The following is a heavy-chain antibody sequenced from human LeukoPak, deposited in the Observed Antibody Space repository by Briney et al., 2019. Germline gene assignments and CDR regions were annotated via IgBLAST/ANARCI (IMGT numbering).Heavy chain of an antibody. CDR2: IRSKGYGGTT. CDR3: TRAHDYGDYKTTWFDP. V-gene: IGHV3-49*03. Sequence: GGSLRLSCTASGFTFGDYAMSWFRQAPGKGLEWVGFIRSKGYGGTTEYAASVKGRFTISRDDSKSIAYLQMNSLKTEDTAVYYCTRAHDYGDYKTTWFDPWGQGTLVTVSS. CDR1: GFTFGDYA. D-gene: IGHD4-17*01. J-gene: IGHJ5*02.